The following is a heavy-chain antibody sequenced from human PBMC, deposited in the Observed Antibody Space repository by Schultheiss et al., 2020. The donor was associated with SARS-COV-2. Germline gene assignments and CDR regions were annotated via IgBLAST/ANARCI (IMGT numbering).Heavy chain of an antibody. V-gene: IGHV3-23*01. D-gene: IGHD2-8*01. CDR3: ASSLTPVRNAFDI. J-gene: IGHJ3*02. CDR1: GFTFDDYG. CDR2: ISGSGGST. Sequence: GGSLRLSCAASGFTFDDYGMSWVRQAPGKGLEWVSAISGSGGSTYYADSVKGRFTISRDNSKNTLYLQMNSLRAEDTAVYYCASSLTPVRNAFDIWGQGTMVTVSS.